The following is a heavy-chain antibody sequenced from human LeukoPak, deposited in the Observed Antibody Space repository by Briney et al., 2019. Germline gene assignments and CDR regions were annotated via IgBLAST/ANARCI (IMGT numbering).Heavy chain of an antibody. CDR3: ARIGGSGSYSGHYFDH. V-gene: IGHV3-74*01. J-gene: IGHJ4*02. Sequence: GGSLRLSCAASGFTFSTYWMHWVRRAPGKGLVWVSRISTDGSVTSYADSVKGRFTISRNNAKNTMYLQMNSLRAEDTAVYYCARIGGSGSYSGHYFDHWGQGTLVTVSS. CDR2: ISTDGSVT. CDR1: GFTFSTYW. D-gene: IGHD3-10*01.